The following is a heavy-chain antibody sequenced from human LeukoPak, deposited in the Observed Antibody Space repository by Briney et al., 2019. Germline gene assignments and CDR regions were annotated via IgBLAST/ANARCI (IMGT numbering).Heavy chain of an antibody. Sequence: SVKVSCKASGGTFSSYAISWVRQAPGQGLEWMGRIIPIFGTASYAQKFQGRVTITTDESTSTAYMELSSLRSEDTAVYYCARDSFGNGDYGPFDYWGQGTLVTVSS. D-gene: IGHD4-17*01. V-gene: IGHV1-69*05. J-gene: IGHJ4*02. CDR3: ARDSFGNGDYGPFDY. CDR1: GGTFSSYA. CDR2: IIPIFGTA.